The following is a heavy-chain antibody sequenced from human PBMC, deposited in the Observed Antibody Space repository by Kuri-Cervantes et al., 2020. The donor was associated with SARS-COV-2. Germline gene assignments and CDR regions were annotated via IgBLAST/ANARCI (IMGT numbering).Heavy chain of an antibody. CDR2: ISGSGGST. D-gene: IGHD1-26*01. CDR3: AKDEWELLFQPLDAFDN. V-gene: IGHV3-23*01. J-gene: IGHJ3*02. Sequence: LSLTCAASGFTFSSYAMSWVRQAPGKGLEWVSAISGSGGSTYYADSVKGRFTISRDNSKNTLYLQMNSLRAEDTAVYYCAKDEWELLFQPLDAFDNWGQGTMVTVSS. CDR1: GFTFSSYA.